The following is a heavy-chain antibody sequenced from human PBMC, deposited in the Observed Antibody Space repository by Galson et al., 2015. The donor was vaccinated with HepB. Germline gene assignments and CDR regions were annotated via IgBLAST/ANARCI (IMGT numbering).Heavy chain of an antibody. CDR2: IIPILGIA. Sequence: SVKVSCKASGGTFSSYAISWVRQAPGQGLEWMGRIIPILGIANYAQKFQGRVTITADKSTSTAYMELSSLRSEDTAVYYCARENYDILTDYYYYMDVWGKGTTVTVSS. D-gene: IGHD3-9*01. CDR3: ARENYDILTDYYYYMDV. CDR1: GGTFSSYA. V-gene: IGHV1-69*04. J-gene: IGHJ6*03.